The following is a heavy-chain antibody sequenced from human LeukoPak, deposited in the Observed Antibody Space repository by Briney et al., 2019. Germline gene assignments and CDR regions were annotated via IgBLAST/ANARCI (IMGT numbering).Heavy chain of an antibody. CDR3: ARDSQRVSIAAAGSRF. D-gene: IGHD6-13*01. Sequence: ASVKVSCKASGYTFTSYGISWVRQAPGQGFEWMGWISAYNGNTNYAQKLQGRVTMTTDTSTSTAYMELRSLRSDDTAVYYCARDSQRVSIAAAGSRFWGQGTMVTVSS. V-gene: IGHV1-18*01. CDR2: ISAYNGNT. J-gene: IGHJ3*01. CDR1: GYTFTSYG.